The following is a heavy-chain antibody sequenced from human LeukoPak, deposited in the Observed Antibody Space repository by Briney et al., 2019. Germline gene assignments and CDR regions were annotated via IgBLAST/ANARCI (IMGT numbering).Heavy chain of an antibody. Sequence: SETLSLTCTVSGGSISGHYWSWIRQPPGKGLEWIGRIYYNGNTNYNPSLKSRVAMSVDTSKNQFSLKLSSVTAADTAVYYCAKSRNYYDSSGFYDFDYWGQGTLVTVSS. D-gene: IGHD3-22*01. CDR1: GGSISGHY. J-gene: IGHJ4*02. CDR2: IYYNGNT. V-gene: IGHV4-59*11. CDR3: AKSRNYYDSSGFYDFDY.